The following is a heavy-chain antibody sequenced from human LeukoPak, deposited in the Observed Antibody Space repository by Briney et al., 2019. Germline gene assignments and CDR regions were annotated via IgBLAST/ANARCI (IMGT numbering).Heavy chain of an antibody. CDR2: ISGTGGTT. V-gene: IGHV3-23*01. D-gene: IGHD4-17*01. CDR3: AMKRDYGDYLRPYYYYYYGMDV. CDR1: GLTFSSNV. J-gene: IGHJ6*02. Sequence: PGGSLRLSCAASGLTFSSNVMTWVRQAPGKRLEWVSLISGTGGTTYYADSVKGRFTISRDNSKNTLYLQMNSLRAEDTAVYYCAMKRDYGDYLRPYYYYYYGMDVWGQGTTVTVSS.